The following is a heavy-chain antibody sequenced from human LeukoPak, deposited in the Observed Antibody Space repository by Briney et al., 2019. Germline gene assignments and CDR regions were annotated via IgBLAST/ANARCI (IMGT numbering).Heavy chain of an antibody. J-gene: IGHJ3*02. Sequence: PGGSLRLSCAASGFTFSSYWMSWIRQAPGKGLEWVANIKQDGSEKDYVGSVKSRFTISRDNAKNSLYLQMNSLRAEDTAVYYCAREGRGGFDIWGQGTMVTVSS. CDR1: GFTFSSYW. CDR3: AREGRGGFDI. V-gene: IGHV3-7*01. CDR2: IKQDGSEK. D-gene: IGHD6-25*01.